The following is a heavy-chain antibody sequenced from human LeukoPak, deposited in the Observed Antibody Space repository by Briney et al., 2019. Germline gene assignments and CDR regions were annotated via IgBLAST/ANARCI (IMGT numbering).Heavy chain of an antibody. J-gene: IGHJ6*02. D-gene: IGHD3-10*02. V-gene: IGHV1-46*01. CDR3: ATRGAPFVPYYCYGMDV. CDR1: GYTFTSHY. CDR2: INPSGGST. Sequence: ASVKVSCKASGYTFTSHYMHWVRQAPGQGLEWMGIINPSGGSTSYAQKFQGRVTMTRDTSTSTVYMELSSLRSEDTAVYYCATRGAPFVPYYCYGMDVWGQGTTVTVSS.